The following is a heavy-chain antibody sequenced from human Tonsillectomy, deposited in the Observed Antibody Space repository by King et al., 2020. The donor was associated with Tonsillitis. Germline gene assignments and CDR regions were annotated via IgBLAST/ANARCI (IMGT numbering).Heavy chain of an antibody. CDR1: GFTFSSYW. V-gene: IGHV3-7*01. CDR2: IKQDGSEK. J-gene: IGHJ4*02. CDR3: ARVPWNYYFDY. D-gene: IGHD1-7*01. Sequence: VQLVESGGGLVQPGGSLRLSCAASGFTFSSYWMNWVRQAPGKGLEWVATIKQDGSEKYYVDSVKGRFTISRDNAKNSLYLQMNSLRAEDTAVYYCARVPWNYYFDYWGQGTLVTVSS.